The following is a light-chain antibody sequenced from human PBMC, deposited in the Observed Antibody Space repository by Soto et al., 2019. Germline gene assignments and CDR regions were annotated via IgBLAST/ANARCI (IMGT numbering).Light chain of an antibody. V-gene: IGKV1-5*03. CDR2: KAS. CDR3: QHYNSYSEA. Sequence: DIQMPQSPSTLSGSVGDRVTITCRASQTISSWLAWYQQKPGKAPKLLIYKASTLKSGVPSRFSGSGSGTEFTLTISRLQPDDFATYYCQHYNSYSEAFGQGTKVDIK. J-gene: IGKJ1*01. CDR1: QTISSW.